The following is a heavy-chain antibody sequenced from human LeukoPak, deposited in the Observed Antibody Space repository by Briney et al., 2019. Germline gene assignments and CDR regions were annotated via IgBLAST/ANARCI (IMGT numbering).Heavy chain of an antibody. CDR1: GFTFNYYG. Sequence: GGSLRLSCAVSGFTFNYYGINWVRQAPGKGLEWVSSISSDGTYIYYADSVKGRFTISRDTAKNSLYLHMNSLRAEDTAVYYCARAPRGYDFWSGYYPDYWGQGTLVTVSS. D-gene: IGHD3-3*01. V-gene: IGHV3-21*01. J-gene: IGHJ4*02. CDR3: ARAPRGYDFWSGYYPDY. CDR2: ISSDGTYI.